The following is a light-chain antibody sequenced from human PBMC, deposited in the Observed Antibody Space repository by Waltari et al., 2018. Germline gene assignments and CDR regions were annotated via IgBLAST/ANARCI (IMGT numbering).Light chain of an antibody. CDR1: SSDVGSYNL. J-gene: IGLJ2*01. Sequence: QSALTQPASVSGSPGQSIAISCTGTSSDVGSYNLVSWYQQFPGKAPKLTLYEVNKSPSGISNRFSGSKFGNTASLTISGLQAEDEGDYYCCSYTRGSVICGGGTKLTVL. V-gene: IGLV2-23*02. CDR2: EVN. CDR3: CSYTRGSVI.